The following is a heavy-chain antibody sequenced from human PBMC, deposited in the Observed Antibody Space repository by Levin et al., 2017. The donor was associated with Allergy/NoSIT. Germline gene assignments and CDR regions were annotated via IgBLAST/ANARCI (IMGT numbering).Heavy chain of an antibody. D-gene: IGHD4-17*01. CDR2: VTSSSSYT. Sequence: GESLKISCAASGFTFSKYSMNWVRQAPGKGLEWVSAVTSSSSYTYYADSVKGRFTISRDNAKNSLSLQMNSLRAEDTAVYYCARGDDYGDWNYWGQGTLVTVSS. CDR1: GFTFSKYS. V-gene: IGHV3-21*01. CDR3: ARGDDYGDWNY. J-gene: IGHJ4*02.